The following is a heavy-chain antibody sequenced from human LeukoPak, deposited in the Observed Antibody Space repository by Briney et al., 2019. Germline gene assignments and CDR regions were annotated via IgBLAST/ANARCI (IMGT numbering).Heavy chain of an antibody. CDR3: AREGLYGLAFDI. D-gene: IGHD2-8*01. CDR2: MNPNSGNT. Sequence: ASVKVSCKASGYTFTSYDINWLRQATGQGLAWLGWMNPNSGNTGYAQKFQGRVTMTRNTSISTAYMELSSLRSEDTAVYYCAREGLYGLAFDIWGQGTMVTVSS. V-gene: IGHV1-8*01. J-gene: IGHJ3*02. CDR1: GYTFTSYD.